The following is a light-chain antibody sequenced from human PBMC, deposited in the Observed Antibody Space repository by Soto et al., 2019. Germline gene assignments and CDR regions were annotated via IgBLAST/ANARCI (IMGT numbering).Light chain of an antibody. CDR3: HQRQYWPPIT. CDR2: DAS. CDR1: QSVSSSY. J-gene: IGKJ5*01. Sequence: EIVWTQSPGTLSLCPGERATLSCRASQSVSSSYLAWYQQKPGQAPRLLISDASNRATGIPARFSGSGSGTDFTLTISSLETEDFAVYYCHQRQYWPPITFGQGTRLEIK. V-gene: IGKV3D-20*02.